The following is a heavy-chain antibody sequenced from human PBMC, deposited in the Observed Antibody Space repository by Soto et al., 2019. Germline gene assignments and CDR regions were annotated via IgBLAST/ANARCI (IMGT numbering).Heavy chain of an antibody. V-gene: IGHV3-9*01. CDR3: AKDTRANDYGDYGGGAFDI. J-gene: IGHJ3*02. Sequence: GGSLRLSCAASGFTFDDYAMHWVRQAPGKGLEWVSGISWNSGSIGYADSVKGRFTISRDNAKNSLYLQMNSLRAEDTALYYCAKDTRANDYGDYGGGAFDIWGQGTMVTVSS. CDR2: ISWNSGSI. D-gene: IGHD4-17*01. CDR1: GFTFDDYA.